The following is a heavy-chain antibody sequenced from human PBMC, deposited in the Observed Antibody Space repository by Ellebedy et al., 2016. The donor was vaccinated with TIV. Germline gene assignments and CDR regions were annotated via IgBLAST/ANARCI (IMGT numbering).Heavy chain of an antibody. D-gene: IGHD1-14*01. CDR1: GFTFSGSG. Sequence: PGGSLRLSCAASGFTFSGSGMTWVRQAPGKGLEWVSAVSDSGSHTYYADSVKGRFTVSRDNSKDTMYLDLNSLRAEDTAVYYCAKEMDIGKPYDYWGQGTLVTVSS. J-gene: IGHJ4*02. CDR3: AKEMDIGKPYDY. CDR2: VSDSGSHT. V-gene: IGHV3-23*01.